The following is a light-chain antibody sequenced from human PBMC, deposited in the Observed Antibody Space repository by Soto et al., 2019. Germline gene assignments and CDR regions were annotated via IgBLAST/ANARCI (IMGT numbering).Light chain of an antibody. CDR3: QQYNNWPSPIT. J-gene: IGKJ5*01. V-gene: IGKV3-15*01. CDR2: GAS. CDR1: ESVSSN. Sequence: THPSRNLYESPWARATLSCRPSESVSSNLAWYQQKPGQAPRLLIYGASTRATGIPARFSGSGSGTEFTLTISSLQSEDFAVYYCQQYNNWPSPITFGQGTLLEIK.